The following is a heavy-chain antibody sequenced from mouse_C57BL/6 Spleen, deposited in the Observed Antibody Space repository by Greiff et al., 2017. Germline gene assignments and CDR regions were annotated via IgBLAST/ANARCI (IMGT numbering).Heavy chain of an antibody. V-gene: IGHV1-55*01. CDR1: GYTFTSYW. D-gene: IGHD2-4*01. Sequence: QVQLKQPGAELVKPGASVKLSCKASGYTFTSYWITWVKQRPGQGLEWIGDIYPGSGSTNYNEKFKGKATLTVDTSSSTAYMQLSSLTSEDSAVYYWESLSDYGHMDYWGQGTTVTVSS. CDR3: ESLSDYGHMDY. CDR2: IYPGSGST. J-gene: IGHJ4*01.